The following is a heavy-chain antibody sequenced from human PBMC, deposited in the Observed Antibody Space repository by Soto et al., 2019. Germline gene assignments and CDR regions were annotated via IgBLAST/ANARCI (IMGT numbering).Heavy chain of an antibody. CDR1: GGSISSGVYY. J-gene: IGHJ1*01. Sequence: QVQLQESGPGLVKPSQTLSLTCTVSGGSISSGVYYWSWIRQHPGKGLEWIGYIFYSGSTYYNPSLKNRVTISVDTSKSQFSLKLSSVTAADTAVYYCAIYDSSGSRGFQHWGQGTLVTVSS. V-gene: IGHV4-31*03. CDR3: AIYDSSGSRGFQH. D-gene: IGHD3-22*01. CDR2: IFYSGST.